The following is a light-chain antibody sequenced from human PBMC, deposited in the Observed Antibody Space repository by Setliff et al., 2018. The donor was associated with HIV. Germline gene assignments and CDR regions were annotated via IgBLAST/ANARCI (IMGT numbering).Light chain of an antibody. Sequence: VLTQPASVSGSPGQSITISCTGTSSDVGVYNFVSWYQQHPGKAPKLMIYEVSTRPSGVSNRFSGSKSGNQAFLTISGLQADDEADYYCSSYTTSTTYVFGTGTKV. CDR3: SSYTTSTTYV. CDR1: SSDVGVYNF. J-gene: IGLJ1*01. V-gene: IGLV2-14*01. CDR2: EVS.